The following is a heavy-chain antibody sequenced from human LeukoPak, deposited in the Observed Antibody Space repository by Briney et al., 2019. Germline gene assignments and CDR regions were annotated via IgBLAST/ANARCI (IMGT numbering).Heavy chain of an antibody. D-gene: IGHD3-22*01. Sequence: SVKVSCKASGGTFSNYAISWVRQAPGQGLEWMGAIIPIFGTANYAQKFQGRVTITADESTSTAYMELSSLRSDDTAVYYCAREGSDYDSSGFIDYWGQGTLVTVSS. CDR3: AREGSDYDSSGFIDY. CDR2: IIPIFGTA. V-gene: IGHV1-69*13. CDR1: GGTFSNYA. J-gene: IGHJ4*02.